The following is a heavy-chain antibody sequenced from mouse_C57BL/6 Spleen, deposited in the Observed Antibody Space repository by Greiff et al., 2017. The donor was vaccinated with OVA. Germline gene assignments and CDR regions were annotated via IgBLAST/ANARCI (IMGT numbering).Heavy chain of an antibody. CDR1: GYTFTSYW. CDR2: IDPSDSYT. Sequence: QVQLQQPGAELVKPGASVQLSCKASGYTFTSYWMQWVKQRPGQGLEWIGEIDPSDSYTNYNQKFKGKATLTVDTSSSTASMQLSSLTSEDSAVYYCARSETAQAPWFAYWGQGTLVTVSA. D-gene: IGHD3-2*02. J-gene: IGHJ3*01. V-gene: IGHV1-50*01. CDR3: ARSETAQAPWFAY.